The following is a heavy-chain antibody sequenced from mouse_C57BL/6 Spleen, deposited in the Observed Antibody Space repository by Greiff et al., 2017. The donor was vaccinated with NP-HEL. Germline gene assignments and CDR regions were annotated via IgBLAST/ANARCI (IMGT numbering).Heavy chain of an antibody. CDR1: GFTFSDYY. CDR2: INYDGSST. J-gene: IGHJ1*03. CDR3: ARDYYYGSSYRYFDV. V-gene: IGHV5-16*01. Sequence: EVQLVESEGGLVQPGSSMKLSCTASGFTFSDYYMAWVRQVPEKGLEWVANINYDGSSTYYLDSLKSRFIISRDNAKNILYLQMSSLKSEDTATYYCARDYYYGSSYRYFDVWGTGTTVTVSS. D-gene: IGHD1-1*01.